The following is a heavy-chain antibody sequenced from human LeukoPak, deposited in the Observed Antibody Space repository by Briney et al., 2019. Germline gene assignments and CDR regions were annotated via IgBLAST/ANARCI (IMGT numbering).Heavy chain of an antibody. Sequence: ASVKVSCKASGYTFTSYDINWVRQATGQGLEWMGRINPNSGGTNYAQKFQGRVTMTRDTSISTAYMELSRLRSDDTAVYYCARLGATDAFDIWGQGTMVTVSS. CDR3: ARLGATDAFDI. CDR2: INPNSGGT. D-gene: IGHD1-26*01. V-gene: IGHV1-2*06. CDR1: GYTFTSYD. J-gene: IGHJ3*02.